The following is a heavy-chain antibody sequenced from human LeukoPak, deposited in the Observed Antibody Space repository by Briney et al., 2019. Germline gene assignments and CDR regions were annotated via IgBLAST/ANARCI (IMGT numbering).Heavy chain of an antibody. D-gene: IGHD3-22*01. Sequence: GGSLRLSCAASGFTVSSNYMSWVRQAPGKGLEWVSVIYSGGSTYYADFVKGRFTISRDNSKNTLYLQMNSLRAEDTAVYYCARGSPSYYYDSSGYYYRPNDAFDIWGQGTMVTVSS. V-gene: IGHV3-53*01. CDR1: GFTVSSNY. J-gene: IGHJ3*02. CDR3: ARGSPSYYYDSSGYYYRPNDAFDI. CDR2: IYSGGST.